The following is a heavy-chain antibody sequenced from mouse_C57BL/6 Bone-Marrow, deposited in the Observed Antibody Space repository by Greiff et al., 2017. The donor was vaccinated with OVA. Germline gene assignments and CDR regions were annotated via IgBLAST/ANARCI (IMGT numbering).Heavy chain of an antibody. CDR2: ISSGGDYI. J-gene: IGHJ3*01. CDR1: GFTFSSYA. Sequence: EVKVVESGEGLVKPGGSLKLSCAASGFTFSSYAMSWVRQTPEKRLEWVAYISSGGDYIYYADTVKGRFTISRDNARNTLYLQMSSLKSEDTAMYYCTRDDGYYPFAYWGQGTLVTVSA. D-gene: IGHD2-3*01. CDR3: TRDDGYYPFAY. V-gene: IGHV5-9-1*02.